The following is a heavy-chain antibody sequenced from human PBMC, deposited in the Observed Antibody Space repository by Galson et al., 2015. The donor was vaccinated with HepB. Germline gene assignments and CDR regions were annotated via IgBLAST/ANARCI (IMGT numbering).Heavy chain of an antibody. Sequence: SLRLSCAASGFAFDNYAMNWVRQAPGKGLEWVSGISGRSGGIDYGDSVKGRFTVSRDNSKNTLYLQMSSLRAEDTAVYFCAKSDYLDSSGYFVYFDYWGQGTLVTVSS. CDR2: ISGRSGGI. V-gene: IGHV3-23*01. J-gene: IGHJ4*02. D-gene: IGHD3-22*01. CDR1: GFAFDNYA. CDR3: AKSDYLDSSGYFVYFDY.